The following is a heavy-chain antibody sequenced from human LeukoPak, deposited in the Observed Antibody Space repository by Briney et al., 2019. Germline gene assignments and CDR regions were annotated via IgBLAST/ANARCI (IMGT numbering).Heavy chain of an antibody. J-gene: IGHJ4*02. CDR1: RFTFSIYA. CDR2: ISGSGDTT. V-gene: IGHV3-23*01. CDR3: AKSQRNEQQVEQRIDY. D-gene: IGHD1-1*01. Sequence: GGSLRLSCTASRFTFSIYAMSWVRQAPGEGLEWDSIISGSGDTTYYTVSVQGRFTIYRDNSKHALYLQMSSLRAEDTAVYYCAKSQRNEQQVEQRIDYWGQGTLVTVSS.